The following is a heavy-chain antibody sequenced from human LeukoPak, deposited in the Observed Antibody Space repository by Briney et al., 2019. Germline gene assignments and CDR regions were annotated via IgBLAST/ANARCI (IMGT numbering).Heavy chain of an antibody. CDR3: ARGLYCSSTSCYDYYYYYMDV. CDR2: INWNGGST. CDR1: GFTFDDYG. Sequence: GGSLRLSCAASGFTFDDYGMSWVRQAPGKGLEWVSGINWNGGSTGYADSVKGRFTISRDNAKNSLYLQMNSLRVEDTALYYCARGLYCSSTSCYDYYYYYMDVWGKGTTVTVSS. V-gene: IGHV3-20*04. J-gene: IGHJ6*03. D-gene: IGHD2-2*01.